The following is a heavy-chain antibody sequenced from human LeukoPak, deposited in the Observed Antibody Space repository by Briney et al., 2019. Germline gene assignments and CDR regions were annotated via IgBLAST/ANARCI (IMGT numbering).Heavy chain of an antibody. D-gene: IGHD3-22*01. V-gene: IGHV4-34*01. Sequence: SETLSLTCAVYGGSFSGYYWSWIRQPPGKGLEWIGEINHSGSTNYNPSLKSRVTISVDTSKNQFSLKLSSVTAADTAVYYCARDTLGDYDKNGFDYWGQGTLVTVSS. J-gene: IGHJ4*02. CDR2: INHSGST. CDR1: GGSFSGYY. CDR3: ARDTLGDYDKNGFDY.